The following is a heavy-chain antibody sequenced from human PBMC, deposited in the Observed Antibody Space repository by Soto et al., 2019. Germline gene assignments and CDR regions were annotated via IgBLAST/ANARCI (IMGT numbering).Heavy chain of an antibody. V-gene: IGHV3-9*01. J-gene: IGHJ4*01. Sequence: EVQLVESGGGLVRPGRSLRLSCTASGFTFDDYAMHWVRQAPGRGLECVSGITWNSGNIAYADSVKGRFTIARDDDNNSLYLHMNSLRPEDTALYYCVKDSYADFHRVLSTAEYFFDYWGHGTLVTVSS. CDR3: VKDSYADFHRVLSTAEYFFDY. CDR2: ITWNSGNI. CDR1: GFTFDDYA. D-gene: IGHD2-2*01.